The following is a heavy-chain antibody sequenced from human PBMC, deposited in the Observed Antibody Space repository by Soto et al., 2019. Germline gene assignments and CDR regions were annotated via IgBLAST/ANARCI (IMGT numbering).Heavy chain of an antibody. J-gene: IGHJ6*02. CDR2: IFPGDSDI. CDR3: ARQGAMDV. V-gene: IGHV5-51*01. Sequence: PGESLKISCKGSGYSFTSYWIGWVRQMPGKGLEWMGIIFPGDSDIRYSPSFQAQVTMSADKSISTAYLQWSSLKASDTAMYYCARQGAMDVWGQGTTVTVSS. CDR1: GYSFTSYW.